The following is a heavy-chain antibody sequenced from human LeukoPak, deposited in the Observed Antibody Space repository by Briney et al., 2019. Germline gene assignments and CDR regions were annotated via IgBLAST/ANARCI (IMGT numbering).Heavy chain of an antibody. CDR1: GGSISSSGYY. CDR2: IYYSGTT. V-gene: IGHV4-39*01. CDR3: ARLLCSGSDCYLDY. J-gene: IGHJ4*02. D-gene: IGHD2-21*02. Sequence: SETLSLTCTVSGGSISSSGYYWGWIRQPPGKGLESIGIIYYSGTTYYNPSLKNRITISVDTSKNQFSLRLNSVTAADTAMYHCARLLCSGSDCYLDYWGQGALVTVSS.